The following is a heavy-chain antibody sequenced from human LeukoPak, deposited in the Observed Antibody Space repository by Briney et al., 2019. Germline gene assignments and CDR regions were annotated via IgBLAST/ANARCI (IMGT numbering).Heavy chain of an antibody. J-gene: IGHJ3*02. CDR1: GGSFSGYY. CDR2: INHSGST. Sequence: SETLSLTCAVYGGSFSGYYWSWIRQPPGKGLEWIGEINHSGSTNYNPPLKSRVTISVDTSKNQFSLKLSSVTAADTAVYYCARVAYYDSSGYYASDAFDIWGQGTMVTVSS. D-gene: IGHD3-22*01. V-gene: IGHV4-34*01. CDR3: ARVAYYDSSGYYASDAFDI.